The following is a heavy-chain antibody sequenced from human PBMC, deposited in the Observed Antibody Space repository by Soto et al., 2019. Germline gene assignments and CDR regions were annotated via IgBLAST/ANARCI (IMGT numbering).Heavy chain of an antibody. V-gene: IGHV3-30-3*01. J-gene: IGHJ4*02. CDR2: ISGDETDQ. CDR3: ARSDPITTNAPFDH. Sequence: QVRLVESGGGVVQPGRSLRLSCGGSGFTFSNYPMHWVRQAPGKGLEWVAVISGDETDQSYADSVRGRFSISRDNSRSTVYLKINSLRPDDTAFYYCARSDPITTNAPFDHWGQGTLVTVSS. CDR1: GFTFSNYP.